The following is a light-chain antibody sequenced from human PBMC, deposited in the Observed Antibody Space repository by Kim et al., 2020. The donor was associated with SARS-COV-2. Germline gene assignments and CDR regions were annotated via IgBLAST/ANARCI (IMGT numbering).Light chain of an antibody. CDR1: KLVDRY. Sequence: SVSPGQTATITSSGDKLVDRYTSWYQQKPGQSPVLVVYHDTKRPSGIPERFSGSNSGNKATLTISGTQTIDEADYYCQAWVSDVGVFGGGTKVTVL. V-gene: IGLV3-1*01. J-gene: IGLJ3*02. CDR3: QAWVSDVGV. CDR2: HDT.